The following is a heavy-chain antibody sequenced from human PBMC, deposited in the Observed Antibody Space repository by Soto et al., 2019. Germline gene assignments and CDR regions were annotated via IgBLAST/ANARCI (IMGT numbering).Heavy chain of an antibody. D-gene: IGHD3-3*01. CDR3: ARGGVRFLEWLPDYYYMDV. CDR2: ISAYNGNT. V-gene: IGHV1-18*01. Sequence: ASVKVSCKASGYTFTSYGISWVRQAPGQGLEWMGWISAYNGNTNYAQKIQGRVTMTTDTSTSTAYMELRSLRSDDTAVYFCARGGVRFLEWLPDYYYMDVWGKGTTVTVSS. J-gene: IGHJ6*03. CDR1: GYTFTSYG.